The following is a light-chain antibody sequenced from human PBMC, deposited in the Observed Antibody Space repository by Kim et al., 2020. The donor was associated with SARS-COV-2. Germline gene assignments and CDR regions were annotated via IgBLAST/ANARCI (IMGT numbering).Light chain of an antibody. Sequence: GQSITISCTGTSSDVGAYGFVSWYQQHPGKAPELIIYDVFTRPSGVSNRFSGSKSGNTASLTISGLQAEDEADYYCSSYTTSSTVVFGGGTKVTIL. V-gene: IGLV2-14*03. CDR2: DVF. J-gene: IGLJ2*01. CDR3: SSYTTSSTVV. CDR1: SSDVGAYGF.